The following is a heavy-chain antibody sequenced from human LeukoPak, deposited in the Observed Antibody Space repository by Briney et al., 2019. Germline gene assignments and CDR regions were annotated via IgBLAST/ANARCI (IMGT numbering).Heavy chain of an antibody. D-gene: IGHD3-22*01. Sequence: GGSLRLSCAASGFTFNSYSMNWVRQAPGKGLEWVSSIFRSGSYMFYADSVKGRFTISRDNAKSSLYLQMNSLRAEDTAVYYCAKDRAPTYYYDSGDAFDIWGQGTMVTVSS. CDR2: IFRSGSYM. V-gene: IGHV3-21*04. CDR1: GFTFNSYS. J-gene: IGHJ3*02. CDR3: AKDRAPTYYYDSGDAFDI.